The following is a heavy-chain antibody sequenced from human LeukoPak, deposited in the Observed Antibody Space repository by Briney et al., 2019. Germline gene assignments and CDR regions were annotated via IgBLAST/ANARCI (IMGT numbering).Heavy chain of an antibody. CDR2: VDPEDGET. Sequence: ASVKISCKVSGYTFTDYYMHWVQQAPGKGLEWMGLVDPEDGETIYAEKFQGRVTITADTSTDTAYMELSSLRSEDTAVYYCAADTYYDFWSGPPALLHWGQGTLVTVSS. D-gene: IGHD3-3*01. CDR3: AADTYYDFWSGPPALLH. J-gene: IGHJ4*02. V-gene: IGHV1-69-2*01. CDR1: GYTFTDYY.